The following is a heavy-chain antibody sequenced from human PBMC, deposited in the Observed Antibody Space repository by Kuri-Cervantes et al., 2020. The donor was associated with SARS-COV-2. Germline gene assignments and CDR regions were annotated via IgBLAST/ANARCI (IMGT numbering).Heavy chain of an antibody. CDR2: FDPEDGET. J-gene: IGHJ5*02. V-gene: IGHV1-24*01. CDR3: ARDGSSSWFNWFDP. CDR1: GYTLTELS. Sequence: ASVKVSCKVSGYTLTELSMHWVRQAPGKGLEWMGGFDPEDGETIYAQKFQGRVTITADESTSTVYMELTGLRSDDTAMYYCARDGSSSWFNWFDPWGQGTLVTVSS. D-gene: IGHD6-13*01.